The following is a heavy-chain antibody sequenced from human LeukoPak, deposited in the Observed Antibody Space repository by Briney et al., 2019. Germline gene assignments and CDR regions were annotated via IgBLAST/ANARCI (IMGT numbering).Heavy chain of an antibody. J-gene: IGHJ6*04. CDR2: INHSGST. V-gene: IGHV4-34*01. D-gene: IGHD2-15*01. CDR3: ARGPGLIVVVVAATRGARYGMDV. CDR1: GGSFSGYY. Sequence: SETLSLTCAVYGGSFSGYYWSWIRQPPGKGLEWIGEINHSGSTNYNPSLKSRVTISVDTSKNQFSLKLSSVTAADTAVYYCARGPGLIVVVVAATRGARYGMDVWGKGTTVTVSS.